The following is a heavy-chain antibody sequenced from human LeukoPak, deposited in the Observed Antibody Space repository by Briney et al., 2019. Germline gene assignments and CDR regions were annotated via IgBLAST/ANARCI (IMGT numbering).Heavy chain of an antibody. CDR2: IYYSGST. J-gene: IGHJ4*02. V-gene: IGHV4-31*03. CDR3: ARSPSNNWNYVRYFDY. CDR1: GGSISSGGYY. Sequence: SETLSLTCTVSGGSISSGGYYWSWIRQHPGKGLEWIGYIYYSGSTYYNPSLKSRVTISVDTSKNQFSLKLSSVTAADTAVYYCARSPSNNWNYVRYFDYWGQGTLVTVSS. D-gene: IGHD1-7*01.